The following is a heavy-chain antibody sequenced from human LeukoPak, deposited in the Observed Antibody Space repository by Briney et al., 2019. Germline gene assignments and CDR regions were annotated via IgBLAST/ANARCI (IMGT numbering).Heavy chain of an antibody. D-gene: IGHD2-2*01. CDR2: LYYSGDT. Sequence: SETLSLTCTVSGDSISSYSWTWIRQPPGTGLEWIGHLYYSGDTLYNPSLKSRVTISLDTSKNQFSLRLSSVTAADTAVYYCARPRRHTYQEDWYCDLWGRGTLVTVSS. CDR1: GDSISSYS. CDR3: ARPRRHTYQEDWYCDL. J-gene: IGHJ2*01. V-gene: IGHV4-59*01.